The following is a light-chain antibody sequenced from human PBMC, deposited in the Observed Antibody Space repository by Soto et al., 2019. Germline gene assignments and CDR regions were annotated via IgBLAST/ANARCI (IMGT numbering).Light chain of an antibody. Sequence: QSALTQPPSVSGSPGQSITISCTGTSSDVGSYKLVSCYQQPPGTAPKLIFSEVSQRPSGISDRFSGYKSGSTASLTISGLPAEDEADYYCCSYAGTSTHTVFGGGTKLTVL. V-gene: IGLV2-23*02. CDR1: SSDVGSYKL. CDR3: CSYAGTSTHTV. J-gene: IGLJ7*01. CDR2: EVS.